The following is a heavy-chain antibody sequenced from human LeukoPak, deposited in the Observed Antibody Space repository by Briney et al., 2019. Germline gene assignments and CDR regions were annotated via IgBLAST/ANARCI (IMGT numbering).Heavy chain of an antibody. CDR2: ITSSGSVI. J-gene: IGHJ4*02. V-gene: IGHV3-48*01. Sequence: GGSLRLSCAASGFTFSTNSMSWVRQAPGKGLEWVSYITSSGSVIHYSDSVRGRFTTSRDNAKSSLYLQMNSLRAEDTAIYYCARDWASPGPTTIWGQGTLVTVSS. D-gene: IGHD1-26*01. CDR1: GFTFSTNS. CDR3: ARDWASPGPTTI.